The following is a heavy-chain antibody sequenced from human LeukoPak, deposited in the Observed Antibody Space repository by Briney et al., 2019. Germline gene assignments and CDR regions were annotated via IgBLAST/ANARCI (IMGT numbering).Heavy chain of an antibody. D-gene: IGHD1-7*01. CDR2: IYSGGST. J-gene: IGHJ6*03. Sequence: GGSLRLSCAASGFTVSSNYMSWVRQAPGKGLEWVSVIYSGGSTYYADSVKGRITISRDNSKNTLYLQMDSLRAEDTAVYYCARQLELRPYYYYMDVWGKGTTVTVSS. CDR3: ARQLELRPYYYYMDV. V-gene: IGHV3-53*01. CDR1: GFTVSSNY.